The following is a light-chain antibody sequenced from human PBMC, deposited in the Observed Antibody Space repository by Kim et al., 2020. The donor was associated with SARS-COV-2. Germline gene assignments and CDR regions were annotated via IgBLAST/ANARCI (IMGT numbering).Light chain of an antibody. CDR1: QSVGSD. CDR3: QQYNNWPLT. J-gene: IGKJ4*01. CDR2: GAS. V-gene: IGKV3-15*01. Sequence: VSPGERATLSCRASQSVGSDLAWYQQKPGQAPRFLIYGASTRATGIPARFSGSQSGTEFTLTISSLQSEDFAVYYCQQYNNWPLTFGGGTKVDIK.